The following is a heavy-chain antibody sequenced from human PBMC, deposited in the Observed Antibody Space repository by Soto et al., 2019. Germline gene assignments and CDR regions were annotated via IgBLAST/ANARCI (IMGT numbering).Heavy chain of an antibody. CDR3: ARGRVLRQQLVVHYDY. CDR2: IYYSGST. V-gene: IGHV4-31*03. D-gene: IGHD6-13*01. J-gene: IGHJ4*02. CDR1: GGSISSGGYY. Sequence: SETLSLTCTVSGGSISSGGYYWSWIRQHPGKGLEWIGYIYYSGSTYYNPSLKSRVTIAVDTSKNQFSLKLSSVTAADAAVYYCARGRVLRQQLVVHYDYWGQGTLASVSS.